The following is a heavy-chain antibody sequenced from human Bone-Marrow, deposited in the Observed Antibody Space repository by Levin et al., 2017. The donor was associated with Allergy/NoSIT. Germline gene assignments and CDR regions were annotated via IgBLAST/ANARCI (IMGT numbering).Heavy chain of an antibody. CDR1: GFPFPIYW. CDR2: IDNDGNQR. Sequence: GGSLRLSCAASGFPFPIYWVTWVRQAPGKGLEFVANIDNDGNQRYYLDSVKGRFTISRANAKNLLYLQMNALGPDDTAVYFCAGGCREPGVAWGQGTLVTVSS. J-gene: IGHJ5*02. V-gene: IGHV3-7*01. CDR3: AGGCREPGVA. D-gene: IGHD2-15*01.